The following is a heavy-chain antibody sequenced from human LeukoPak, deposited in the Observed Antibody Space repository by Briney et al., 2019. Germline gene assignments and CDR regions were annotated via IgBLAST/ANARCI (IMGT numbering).Heavy chain of an antibody. Sequence: GGSLRLSCAASGFTFSNYWMHWVRQVPGKGLVWDSRVNADGSTTNYADSVKGRFTISRDNAKNSLYLQMSSLRAEDTAVYFCARENFVDYGDAFDIWGQGTMVTVSS. D-gene: IGHD4-17*01. V-gene: IGHV3-74*01. J-gene: IGHJ3*02. CDR1: GFTFSNYW. CDR3: ARENFVDYGDAFDI. CDR2: VNADGSTT.